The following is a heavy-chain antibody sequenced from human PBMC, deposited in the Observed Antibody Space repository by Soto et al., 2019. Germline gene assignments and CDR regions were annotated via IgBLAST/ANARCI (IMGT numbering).Heavy chain of an antibody. CDR1: GFTFSDYF. J-gene: IGHJ4*02. CDR2: IGSRGSPI. Sequence: VHLVDSGGGLVKPGGSLRLSCAASGFTFSDYFMTWIRQAPGKGLEWVSYIGSRGSPIYYVDSVKGRFTISRANAKDSLYLHMNSLRAEDTAVYYCARVSSSSLFDYWGQGTLVTVSS. CDR3: ARVSSSSLFDY. V-gene: IGHV3-11*01. D-gene: IGHD6-6*01.